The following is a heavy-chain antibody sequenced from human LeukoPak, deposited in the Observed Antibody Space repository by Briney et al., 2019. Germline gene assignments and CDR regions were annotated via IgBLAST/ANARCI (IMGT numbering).Heavy chain of an antibody. V-gene: IGHV3-23*01. J-gene: IGHJ3*01. CDR2: ISSAGDRT. CDR3: ARGESFAFDV. CDR1: GFIFSSYD. Sequence: GGSLRLSCVGSGFIFSSYDMGWVRQAPGKGLEWVSSISSAGDRTYYEDSVKGRFTISRDNSRNTMYLQMNSLRAEDTAVYYCARGESFAFDVWGQGTMVTVSS.